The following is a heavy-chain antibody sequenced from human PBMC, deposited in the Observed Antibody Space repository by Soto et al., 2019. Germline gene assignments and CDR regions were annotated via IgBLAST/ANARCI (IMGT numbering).Heavy chain of an antibody. Sequence: TLSLTCAVSGGSISSGGYSWSWIRQPPGKGLEWIGYIYHSGSTYYNPSLKSRVTISVDTSKNQFSLKLSSVTAADTAVYYCARHQGYDSSGYDFDYWGQGTLVTVSS. V-gene: IGHV4-30-2*01. CDR2: IYHSGST. D-gene: IGHD3-22*01. CDR3: ARHQGYDSSGYDFDY. J-gene: IGHJ4*02. CDR1: GGSISSGGYS.